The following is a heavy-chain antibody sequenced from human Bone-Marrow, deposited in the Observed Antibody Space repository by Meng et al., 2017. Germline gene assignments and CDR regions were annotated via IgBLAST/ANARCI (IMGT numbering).Heavy chain of an antibody. CDR3: AKDMVRGVIFALDY. V-gene: IGHV3-43D*03. D-gene: IGHD3-10*01. CDR1: GFTFDDYA. J-gene: IGHJ4*02. Sequence: GESLKISCAASGFTFDDYAMHWVRQAPGKGLEWVSLISWDGGSTYYADSVKGRFTISRDNSKNSLYLQMNSLRAEDTALYYCAKDMVRGVIFALDYWGQGTLVTSPQ. CDR2: ISWDGGST.